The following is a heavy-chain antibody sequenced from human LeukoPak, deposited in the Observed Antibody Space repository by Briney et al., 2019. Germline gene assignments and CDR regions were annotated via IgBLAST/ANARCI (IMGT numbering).Heavy chain of an antibody. V-gene: IGHV4-4*02. D-gene: IGHD3-10*01. CDR1: GGSISSSNW. CDR3: ARRPRGVIIKSWFDS. Sequence: SETLSLTCAVSGGSISSSNWWSWVRQPPGKGLEWIGEINHSGSTNYNPSLKSRVTILLHTSKNHLSLNLSSVTAADTAVYYCARRPRGVIIKSWFDSWGQGTLVTVSS. J-gene: IGHJ5*01. CDR2: INHSGST.